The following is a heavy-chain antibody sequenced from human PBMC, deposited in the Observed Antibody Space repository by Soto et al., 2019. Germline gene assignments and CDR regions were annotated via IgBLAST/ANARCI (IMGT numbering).Heavy chain of an antibody. CDR2: IYTSGST. Sequence: QVQLQESGPGLVKPSETLSLTCTVSGGSISSYYWSWIRQPAGKGLEWIGRIYTSGSTNYNPSLKSRVTMSVDTSKNQLSLKLSSVTAADSAVYYCARAPYSSSWYYFDYWGQGTLVTVSS. CDR3: ARAPYSSSWYYFDY. D-gene: IGHD6-13*01. V-gene: IGHV4-4*07. CDR1: GGSISSYY. J-gene: IGHJ4*02.